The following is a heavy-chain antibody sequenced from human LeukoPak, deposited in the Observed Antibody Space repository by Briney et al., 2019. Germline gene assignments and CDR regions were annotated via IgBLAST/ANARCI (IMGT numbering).Heavy chain of an antibody. D-gene: IGHD7-27*01. J-gene: IGHJ5*02. CDR2: ISRSSRYI. Sequence: PGGSLRLSCAASGFTFSSDSMNWVRQAPGKGLEWVSSISRSSRYIYYADSVKGRFTVSRDNAKNSLYLQMNSLRAEDTAVYYCSRPLTGDLDWFDPWGRGTLVTVSS. V-gene: IGHV3-21*01. CDR1: GFTFSSDS. CDR3: SRPLTGDLDWFDP.